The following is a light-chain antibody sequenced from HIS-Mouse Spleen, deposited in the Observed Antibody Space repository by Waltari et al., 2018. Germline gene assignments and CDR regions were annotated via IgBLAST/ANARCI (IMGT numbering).Light chain of an antibody. CDR3: QAWDSSYSV. CDR1: KLGDKY. J-gene: IGLJ2*01. CDR2: QAS. Sequence: SYELTQPPSVSVSPGQTASITCSGDKLGDKYACWYQQKPGQSPVLVIYQASKRPSGIPGRFSGSNSGNTATLTISGTQAMDEADYYCQAWDSSYSVFGGGTKLTVL. V-gene: IGLV3-1*01.